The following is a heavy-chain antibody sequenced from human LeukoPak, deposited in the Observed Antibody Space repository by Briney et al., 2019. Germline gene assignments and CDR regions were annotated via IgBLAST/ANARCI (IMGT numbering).Heavy chain of an antibody. Sequence: AGGSLRLSCAASGFTFNIYGMSWVRQAPGKGPEWVSGINDSGGKTYYADSVKGRFTISRDNSKNTMSLQMKSLRVDDTAVYYCAKRVQYSSSPGGYFDYWGQGTLVTVSS. V-gene: IGHV3-23*01. CDR1: GFTFNIYG. J-gene: IGHJ4*02. CDR3: AKRVQYSSSPGGYFDY. D-gene: IGHD6-6*01. CDR2: INDSGGKT.